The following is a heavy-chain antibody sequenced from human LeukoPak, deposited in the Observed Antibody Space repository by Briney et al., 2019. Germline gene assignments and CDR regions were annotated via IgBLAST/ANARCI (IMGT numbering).Heavy chain of an antibody. CDR1: GYSFTSYW. J-gene: IGHJ3*02. D-gene: IGHD3-22*01. Sequence: GESLKISCKGSGYSFTSYWISWVRQMPGKGLEWMGRIDPSDSYTNYSPSFQGQVTISADKSISTAYLQWSSLKASDTAMYYCATTKYYYDSSGYPTGAFDIWGQGTMVTVSS. CDR3: ATTKYYYDSSGYPTGAFDI. V-gene: IGHV5-10-1*04. CDR2: IDPSDSYT.